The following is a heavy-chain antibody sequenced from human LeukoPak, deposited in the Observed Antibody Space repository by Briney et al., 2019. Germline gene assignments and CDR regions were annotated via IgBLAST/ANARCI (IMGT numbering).Heavy chain of an antibody. D-gene: IGHD6-25*01. V-gene: IGHV4-39*07. CDR1: GGSISSSSYY. CDR3: ARDRWSSYSSGALINQDWFDP. J-gene: IGHJ5*02. Sequence: SETLSLTCTVSGGSISSSSYYWGWIRQPPGKGLEWIGSIYYSGSTYYNPSLKSRVTISVDTSKNQFSLKLSSVTAADTAVYYCARDRWSSYSSGALINQDWFDPWGQGTLVTVSS. CDR2: IYYSGST.